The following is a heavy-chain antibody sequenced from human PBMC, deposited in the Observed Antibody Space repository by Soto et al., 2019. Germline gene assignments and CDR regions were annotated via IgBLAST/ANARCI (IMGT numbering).Heavy chain of an antibody. Sequence: QVQLVESGGGVVQPGTSLRLSCAASGFTFTKSGMHWVRQAPGKGLEWVAFTWSDGINKYYADSVKGRFTISRDNSKNTVYLQMNSLRAEDTAIYYCARPWRGDSSAWWRPVYWGQGTLVTVSS. J-gene: IGHJ4*02. CDR2: TWSDGINK. CDR1: GFTFTKSG. CDR3: ARPWRGDSSAWWRPVY. V-gene: IGHV3-33*01. D-gene: IGHD6-19*01.